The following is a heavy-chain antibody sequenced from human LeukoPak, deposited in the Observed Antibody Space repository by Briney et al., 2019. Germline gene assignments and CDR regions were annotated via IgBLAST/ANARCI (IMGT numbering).Heavy chain of an antibody. Sequence: PGGSLRLSCAASGFTFSTYWMHWVRQAPGKGLVWVSRINTDGSSTYYADSVKGRFTISRDNSKNTLYLQMNSLRAEDTAVYYCAKDFKGLTIVAAGTFDYWGQGTLVTVSS. CDR1: GFTFSTYW. V-gene: IGHV3-74*01. D-gene: IGHD6-13*01. CDR3: AKDFKGLTIVAAGTFDY. J-gene: IGHJ4*02. CDR2: INTDGSST.